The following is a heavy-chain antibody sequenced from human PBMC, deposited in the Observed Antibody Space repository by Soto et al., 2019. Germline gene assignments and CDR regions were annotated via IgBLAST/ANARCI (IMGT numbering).Heavy chain of an antibody. CDR2: VTYSGANT. D-gene: IGHD1-26*01. V-gene: IGHV3-23*01. CDR3: ATPSLSTGGYSSFDS. Sequence: EVQLLESGGGLVQPGGSLRLSCAASGFTFGSYAMSWVRQAPGKGLEWVSLVTYSGANTYYAGSVTGRFTISRDNSRNTLYLQMNSLRVEDTAVYYCATPSLSTGGYSSFDSWGRGTLVTVSS. CDR1: GFTFGSYA. J-gene: IGHJ4*02.